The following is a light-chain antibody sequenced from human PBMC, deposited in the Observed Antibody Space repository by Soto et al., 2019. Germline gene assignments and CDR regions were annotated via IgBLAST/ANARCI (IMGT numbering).Light chain of an antibody. CDR3: GAWDTSLSGGI. CDR2: EDN. Sequence: QSVLTQPPSVSAAPGQKVTISCSGSSSNIGFDYVSWYQQLPGTAPKLLIYEDNKRPSGIPDRFSGSKSGTSATLDITGLQTGDEADYYCGAWDTSLSGGIFGGGTKVTVL. CDR1: SSNIGFDY. J-gene: IGLJ2*01. V-gene: IGLV1-51*02.